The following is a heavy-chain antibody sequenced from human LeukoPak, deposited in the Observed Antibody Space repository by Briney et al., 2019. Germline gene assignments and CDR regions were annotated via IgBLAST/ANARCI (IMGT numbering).Heavy chain of an antibody. CDR2: LYYSGST. D-gene: IGHD3-22*01. J-gene: IGHJ4*02. CDR1: GGSISSHC. Sequence: SETLSLTCTVSGGSISSHCWSWIRQPPGKGLEWIGYLYYSGSTAYNPSLKGRVTISVDTSKNQFSLKLSSVTAADTALYYCAREAEGYYDRQFDSWGQGTLVTVSS. CDR3: AREAEGYYDRQFDS. V-gene: IGHV4-59*11.